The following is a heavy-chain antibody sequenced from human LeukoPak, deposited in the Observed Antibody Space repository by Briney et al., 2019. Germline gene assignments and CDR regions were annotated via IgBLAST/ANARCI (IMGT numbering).Heavy chain of an antibody. CDR3: ARGGYYTFDS. CDR1: GFSFRDYW. CDR2: INKDESAR. V-gene: IGHV3-7*01. D-gene: IGHD3-3*01. Sequence: GGSLRLSCAASGFSFRDYWMNWVRQAPGKGLEWVASINKDESARYYVDSVKGRFTISRDNAKNSLYLQMNSLRVEDTAVYFCARGGYYTFDSWGQGTLVTVSS. J-gene: IGHJ4*02.